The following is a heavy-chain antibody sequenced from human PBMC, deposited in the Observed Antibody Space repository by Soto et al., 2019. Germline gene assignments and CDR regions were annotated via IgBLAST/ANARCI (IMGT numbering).Heavy chain of an antibody. D-gene: IGHD3-10*01. Sequence: QVQLVESGGGVVQPGRSLRLSCAASGFTFSTYGFHWVRQVPGKGLEWVAVIWFDGSKKYHADSVKGRFSISRDDSKSTLYLEMTSLRAEDTAVYYCVRDAGVIGLEFDLWGRGTLVTVSS. CDR2: IWFDGSKK. CDR3: VRDAGVIGLEFDL. CDR1: GFTFSTYG. V-gene: IGHV3-33*01. J-gene: IGHJ2*01.